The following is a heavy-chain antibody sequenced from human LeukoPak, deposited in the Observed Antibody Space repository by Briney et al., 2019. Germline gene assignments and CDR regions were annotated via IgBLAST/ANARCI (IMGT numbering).Heavy chain of an antibody. CDR3: ARSGSGYLRYYFDY. CDR2: MYSSGST. Sequence: PSETLSLTCTVSGGSISSSNYYWGWIRQPPGEGLEWIGSMYSSGSTYYNPSLKSRVTISVDTSKNQFSLKLSSVTAADTAVYYCARSGSGYLRYYFDYWGQGTLVTVSS. J-gene: IGHJ4*02. D-gene: IGHD5-12*01. CDR1: GGSISSSNYY. V-gene: IGHV4-39*07.